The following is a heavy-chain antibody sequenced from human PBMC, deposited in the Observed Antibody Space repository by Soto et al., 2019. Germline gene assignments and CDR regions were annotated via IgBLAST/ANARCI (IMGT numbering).Heavy chain of an antibody. CDR2: IYYSGST. D-gene: IGHD3-3*01. Sequence: SSETLSLTCTVPGGSISSSSYYWGWIRQPPGKGLEWIGSIYYSGSTYYNPSLKSRVTISVDTSKNQFSLKLSSVTAADTAVYFCARSGFWSGIGVDYWGQGTLVTVSS. J-gene: IGHJ4*02. V-gene: IGHV4-39*01. CDR1: GGSISSSSYY. CDR3: ARSGFWSGIGVDY.